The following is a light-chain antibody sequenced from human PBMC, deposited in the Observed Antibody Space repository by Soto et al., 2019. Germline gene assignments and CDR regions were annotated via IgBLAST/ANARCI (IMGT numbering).Light chain of an antibody. V-gene: IGLV2-14*03. CDR1: SSDVGGYKY. CDR3: SSYTSSNSYV. J-gene: IGLJ1*01. CDR2: DVS. Sequence: QSPLTRPASVSGSPGQSIAISCTGSSSDVGGYKYVSWYQQHPGKAPKLMIYDVSNRPSGVSDRFSGSKSGNTASLTISGLQSEDEADYYCSSYTSSNSYVFGTGTKVTVL.